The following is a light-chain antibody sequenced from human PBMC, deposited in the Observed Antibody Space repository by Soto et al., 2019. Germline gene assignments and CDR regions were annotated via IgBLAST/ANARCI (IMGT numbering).Light chain of an antibody. CDR2: EVT. CDR3: SSYASSINWL. CDR1: SSDVGGYDY. Sequence: QSALTQPPSASGSPGQSFTISCTGTSSDVGGYDYVAWYQQHPGNVPKLIIYEVTKRPSGVPDRFSGSKSGSTASLTVSGLRTEDEGYYYCSSYASSINWLFGGGTKLTVL. J-gene: IGLJ3*02. V-gene: IGLV2-8*01.